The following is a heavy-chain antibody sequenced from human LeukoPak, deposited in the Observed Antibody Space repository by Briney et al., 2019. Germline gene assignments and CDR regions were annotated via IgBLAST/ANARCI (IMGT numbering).Heavy chain of an antibody. CDR2: IYSGGST. CDR3: ARLLPSFPDY. Sequence: GGSLRLSCAASGFTVSSNYMSWVRQAPGKGLEWVSIIYSGGSTYYADSVQGRFTISRDNSKNTLYLQMNSLRAEDTAVYYCARLLPSFPDYWGQGTLVTVSS. J-gene: IGHJ4*02. V-gene: IGHV3-66*02. CDR1: GFTVSSNY. D-gene: IGHD1-26*01.